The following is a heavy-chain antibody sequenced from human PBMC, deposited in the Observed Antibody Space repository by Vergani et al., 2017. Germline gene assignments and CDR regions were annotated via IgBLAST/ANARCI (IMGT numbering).Heavy chain of an antibody. CDR3: ARGQADDYSSSWGGMDV. CDR1: GFTFSTYS. D-gene: IGHD6-6*01. CDR2: ISSSSSYI. V-gene: IGHV3-21*01. Sequence: EVQLVESGGGLVKPGGSLRLSCAASGFTFSTYSMHWVRQAPGKGLELVSSISSSSSYIYYADSLKGRFTISRDNAKNSLYLQMNSLRAEDTAVYYCARGQADDYSSSWGGMDVWGQGTTVTVSS. J-gene: IGHJ6*02.